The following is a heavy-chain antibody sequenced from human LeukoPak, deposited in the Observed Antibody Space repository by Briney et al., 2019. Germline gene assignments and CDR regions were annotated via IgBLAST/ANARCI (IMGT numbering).Heavy chain of an antibody. CDR3: ARDRQSIVLDY. J-gene: IGHJ4*02. CDR1: GYDFSDYY. Sequence: ASVKVSCKASGYDFSDYYIHWVRQAPGQGLEWMGWLNPNSGGTNYAQKFQGRVTMTRDTSISTVYMDLSSLRSDDTAVYFCARDRQSIVLDYWGQGTLVAVSS. D-gene: IGHD2-21*01. V-gene: IGHV1-2*02. CDR2: LNPNSGGT.